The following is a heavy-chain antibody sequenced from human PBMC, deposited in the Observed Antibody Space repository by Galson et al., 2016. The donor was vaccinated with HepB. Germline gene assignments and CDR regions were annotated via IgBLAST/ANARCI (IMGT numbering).Heavy chain of an antibody. CDR2: INPVDSET. CDR3: ARLLGGSWAGTFDI. CDR1: GYSFTNNW. D-gene: IGHD6-19*01. Sequence: QSGAEVKEPGESLKVSCKASGYSFTNNWIGWVRQMPGKGLEWMGIINPVDSETRYSPSFPGHVTISADKSINTAYLQWNSLKASDTAMYYCARLLGGSWAGTFDIWGQGTLVTVSS. J-gene: IGHJ3*02. V-gene: IGHV5-51*01.